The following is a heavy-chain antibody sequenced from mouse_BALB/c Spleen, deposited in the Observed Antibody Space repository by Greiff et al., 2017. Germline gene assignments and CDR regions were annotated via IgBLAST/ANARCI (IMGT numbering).Heavy chain of an antibody. CDR3: ASPLIYDGYPFAY. J-gene: IGHJ3*01. Sequence: QVQLQQSGPGLVQPSQSLSITCTVSGFSLTSYGVHWVRQSPGKGLEWLGVIWSGGSTDYNAAFISRLSISKDNSKSQVFFKMNSLQANDTAIYYCASPLIYDGYPFAYWGQGTLVTVSA. CDR2: IWSGGST. V-gene: IGHV2-2*02. D-gene: IGHD2-3*01. CDR1: GFSLTSYG.